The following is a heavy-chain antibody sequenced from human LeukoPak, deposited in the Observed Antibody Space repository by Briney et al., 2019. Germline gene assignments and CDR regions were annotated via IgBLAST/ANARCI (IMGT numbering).Heavy chain of an antibody. D-gene: IGHD6-19*01. CDR1: GFTVSSNY. V-gene: IGHV3-53*01. CDR3: AKELYGWYYDY. Sequence: PGGSLRLSCAASGFTVSSNYMSWVRQAPGKGLEWVSVIYSGGSTYYADSVKGRFTISRDNSKNTLYLQMKSLRAEDTAVYYCAKELYGWYYDYWGQGTLVTVSS. CDR2: IYSGGST. J-gene: IGHJ4*02.